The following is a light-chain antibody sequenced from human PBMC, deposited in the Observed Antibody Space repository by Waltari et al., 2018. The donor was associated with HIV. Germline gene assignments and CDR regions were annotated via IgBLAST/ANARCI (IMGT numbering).Light chain of an antibody. J-gene: IGLJ2*01. CDR2: EVT. CDR3: TSYVDNFGVL. V-gene: IGLV2-8*01. CDR1: SNDGGASGS. Sequence: QSALTQPPSASGSPGQALTISSTGTSNDGGASGSVSWYQQHPGRAPKLLIYEVTKRPSGVPDRFSGSKSGNTASLTVSGLQAEDDGHYFCTSYVDNFGVLFGGGTKLAVL.